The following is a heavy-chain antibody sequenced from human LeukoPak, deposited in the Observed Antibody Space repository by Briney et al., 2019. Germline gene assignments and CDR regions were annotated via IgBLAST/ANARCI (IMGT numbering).Heavy chain of an antibody. J-gene: IGHJ6*04. Sequence: GGSLRLSCAASGFTFSTYEMNWVRQAPGKGLEWVSYIGSSGSTVYYADSVKGRFTISRDNAKNSLYLQMNSLRAEDTAVYYCAELGITMIGGVWGKGTTVTISS. CDR1: GFTFSTYE. CDR3: AELGITMIGGV. CDR2: IGSSGSTV. D-gene: IGHD3-10*02. V-gene: IGHV3-48*03.